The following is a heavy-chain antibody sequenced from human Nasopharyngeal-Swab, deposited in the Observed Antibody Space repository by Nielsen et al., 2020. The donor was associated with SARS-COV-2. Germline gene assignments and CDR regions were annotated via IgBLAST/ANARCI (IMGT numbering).Heavy chain of an antibody. CDR3: AKDVHADYGGIDY. Sequence: GGSLRLSCAASGFTFSNSGMDWVRQAPGKGLEWVAVISYDGSNEYYGDSAKGRFTISRDNSKNTLYLQMNSLRVDDTAVYYCAKDVHADYGGIDYWGQGILVTVSS. CDR1: GFTFSNSG. D-gene: IGHD4/OR15-4a*01. V-gene: IGHV3-30*18. J-gene: IGHJ4*02. CDR2: ISYDGSNE.